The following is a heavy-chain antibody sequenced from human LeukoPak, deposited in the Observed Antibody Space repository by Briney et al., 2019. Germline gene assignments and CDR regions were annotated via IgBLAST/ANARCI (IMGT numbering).Heavy chain of an antibody. Sequence: SETLSLTCTVSGGSISSSSYYWGWIRQPPGKGLEWIGSIYYSGSTYYNPSLKSRVTISVDTSKNQFSLKLSSVTAADTAVYYCAGSSSWYPDYWGQGTLVTVSS. J-gene: IGHJ4*02. D-gene: IGHD6-13*01. CDR1: GGSISSSSYY. V-gene: IGHV4-39*01. CDR3: AGSSSWYPDY. CDR2: IYYSGST.